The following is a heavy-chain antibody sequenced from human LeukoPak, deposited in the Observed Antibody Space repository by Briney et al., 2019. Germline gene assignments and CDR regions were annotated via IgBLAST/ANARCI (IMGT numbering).Heavy chain of an antibody. Sequence: PGGSLRLSCAASGFTVSSNYTSWVRQAPGKGLEWVSVIYSGGSTYYADSVKGRFTISRDNSKNTLYLQMNSLRAEDTAVYYCARDFMYSSGWFDYWGQGTLVTVSS. CDR2: IYSGGST. CDR3: ARDFMYSSGWFDY. D-gene: IGHD6-19*01. J-gene: IGHJ4*02. CDR1: GFTVSSNY. V-gene: IGHV3-66*01.